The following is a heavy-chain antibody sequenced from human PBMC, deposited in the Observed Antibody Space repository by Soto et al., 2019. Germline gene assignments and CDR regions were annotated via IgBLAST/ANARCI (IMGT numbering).Heavy chain of an antibody. CDR3: AATRRLPQDIVVVSDRGGMDV. D-gene: IGHD2-2*01. Sequence: QMQLVQSGPEVKKPGTSVKVSCKASGFTFTSSAMQWVRQARGQRLEWIGWIVVGSGNTNYAQKFQERVTITRDMSTSTGYMELSSVRSEDTAVYYCAATRRLPQDIVVVSDRGGMDVWGQGTTVTVSS. CDR1: GFTFTSSA. CDR2: IVVGSGNT. J-gene: IGHJ6*02. V-gene: IGHV1-58*02.